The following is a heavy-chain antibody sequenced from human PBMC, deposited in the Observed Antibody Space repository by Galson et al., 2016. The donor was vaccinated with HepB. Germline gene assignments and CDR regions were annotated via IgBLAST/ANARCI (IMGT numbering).Heavy chain of an antibody. J-gene: IGHJ5*02. CDR3: ARLGFDLSTGSPPGWFDP. V-gene: IGHV5-51*01. D-gene: IGHD3-9*01. CDR1: GYSFSNYW. CDR2: IFPDDSDS. Sequence: QSGAEVKKPGESLKISCKGSGYSFSNYWIVWVRQMPGKGLEWMGIIFPDDSDSKYSPSFEGHVTIPADKSINTVYLQWTSLRASDPAMYYCARLGFDLSTGSPPGWFDPWGQGTLVTVSS.